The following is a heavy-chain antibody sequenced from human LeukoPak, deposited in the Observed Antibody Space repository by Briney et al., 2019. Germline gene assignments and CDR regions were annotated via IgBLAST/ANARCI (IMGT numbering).Heavy chain of an antibody. CDR2: ISAYNGNT. D-gene: IGHD3-3*01. Sequence: ASVKVSCKASGGTFSSYAICWVRQAPGQGLEWMGWISAYNGNTNYAQKLQGRVTMTTDTSTSTAYMELRSLRSDDTAVYYCARGSHITIFGVVDRNWFDPWGQGTLVTVSS. CDR3: ARGSHITIFGVVDRNWFDP. J-gene: IGHJ5*02. CDR1: GGTFSSYA. V-gene: IGHV1-18*01.